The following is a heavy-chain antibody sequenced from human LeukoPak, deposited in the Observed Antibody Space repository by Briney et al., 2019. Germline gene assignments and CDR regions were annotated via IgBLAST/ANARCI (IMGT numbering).Heavy chain of an antibody. CDR1: GFTFSSYG. J-gene: IGHJ4*02. CDR3: AKVRVVAVAGTGLSS. D-gene: IGHD6-19*01. Sequence: PGGSLRLSCAASGFTFSSYGMHWVRQAPGKGLEWVAVISYDGSNKYYADSVKGRFTISRDNSKNTLYLQMYSLRAEDTAVYYCAKVRVVAVAGTGLSSWGQGTLVTVSS. CDR2: ISYDGSNK. V-gene: IGHV3-30*18.